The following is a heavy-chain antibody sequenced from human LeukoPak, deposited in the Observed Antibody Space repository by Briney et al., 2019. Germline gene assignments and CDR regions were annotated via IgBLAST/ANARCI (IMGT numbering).Heavy chain of an antibody. CDR2: IIPIFGTA. D-gene: IGHD3-3*01. Sequence: GASVKVSCKASGGTFSSYAISWVRQAPGQGLEWMGGIIPIFGTANYAQKFQGRVTITADKSTSTAYMELSSLRSEDTAVYYCARTLNVPLRITIFGVAPEVDAFDIWGQGTMVTVSS. J-gene: IGHJ3*02. CDR1: GGTFSSYA. CDR3: ARTLNVPLRITIFGVAPEVDAFDI. V-gene: IGHV1-69*06.